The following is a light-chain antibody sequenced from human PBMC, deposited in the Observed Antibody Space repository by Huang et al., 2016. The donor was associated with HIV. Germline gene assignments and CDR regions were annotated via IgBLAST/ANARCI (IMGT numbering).Light chain of an antibody. CDR2: AAS. V-gene: IGKV1-9*01. CDR1: QDIGTS. J-gene: IGKJ5*01. Sequence: QLTQSPSSLSASVGDTFIISCRASQDIGTSLAWYQQRTGRAPKLLISAASTLQTGVPSRFSGDSAGTYFTLFITNLQPEDFATYYCQQLHTYPITFGQGTRLDIK. CDR3: QQLHTYPIT.